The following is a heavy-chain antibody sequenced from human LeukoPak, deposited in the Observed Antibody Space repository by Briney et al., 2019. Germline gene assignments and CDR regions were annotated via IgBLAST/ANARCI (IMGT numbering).Heavy chain of an antibody. CDR3: ARDAGCCSGGSCYLKRDYYFDY. CDR1: GYTFTGYY. J-gene: IGHJ4*02. V-gene: IGHV1-2*02. Sequence: ASVKVSCKASGYTFTGYYMHWVRQAPGQGLEWMGWINPNSGGTNYAQKFQGRVTMTRDTSISTAYMELSRLRSDDTAAYYCARDAGCCSGGSCYLKRDYYFDYWGQGTLVTVSS. CDR2: INPNSGGT. D-gene: IGHD2-15*01.